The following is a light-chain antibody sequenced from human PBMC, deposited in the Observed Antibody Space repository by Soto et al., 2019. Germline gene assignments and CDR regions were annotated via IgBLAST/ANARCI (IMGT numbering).Light chain of an antibody. CDR1: QSISDT. CDR3: QHYHNLPIT. Sequence: EIVMTQSPATLSVSPGGRATLSCRASQSISDTLAWYQQKPGQAPRLLIYGASTRATDIPARFSGSGSGTDFTFTISSLQPEDIATYYCQHYHNLPITFGQGTRLEIK. V-gene: IGKV3-15*01. CDR2: GAS. J-gene: IGKJ5*01.